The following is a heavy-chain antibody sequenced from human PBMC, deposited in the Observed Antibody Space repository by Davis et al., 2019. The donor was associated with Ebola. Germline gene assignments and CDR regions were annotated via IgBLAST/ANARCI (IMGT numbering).Heavy chain of an antibody. CDR3: ARDGTVAYYFDY. Sequence: AASVKVSCKASGYTFTSYDINWVRQATGQGLEWMGWMNPNSGNTGYAQKFQGRVTMTRNTSIRTAYMELSSLRSEDTAVYYCARDGTVAYYFDYWGQGTLVTVSS. J-gene: IGHJ4*02. D-gene: IGHD1-26*01. CDR1: GYTFTSYD. CDR2: MNPNSGNT. V-gene: IGHV1-8*01.